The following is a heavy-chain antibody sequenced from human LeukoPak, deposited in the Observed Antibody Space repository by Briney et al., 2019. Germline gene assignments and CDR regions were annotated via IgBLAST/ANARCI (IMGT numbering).Heavy chain of an antibody. Sequence: GGSLRLSCAASGFTFSSYSMNWVRQAPGKGLEWVSSISSSSSYIYYADSVKGRFTTSRDNAKNSLYLQMNSLRAEDTAVYYCARGYYYDSSGYYYDFDYWGQGTLVTVSS. J-gene: IGHJ4*02. CDR2: ISSSSSYI. V-gene: IGHV3-21*01. CDR3: ARGYYYDSSGYYYDFDY. D-gene: IGHD3-22*01. CDR1: GFTFSSYS.